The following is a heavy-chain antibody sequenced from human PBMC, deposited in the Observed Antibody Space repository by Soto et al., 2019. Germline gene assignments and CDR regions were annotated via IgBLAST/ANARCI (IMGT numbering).Heavy chain of an antibody. Sequence: EVQMVESGGDLVQPGGSLRLSCAASGFSFSTYWLNWLRQAPGKGLEWVANIKHEGTQKYSMVSVKGRVTISRDNAKNSLYLQISSRRVEDTAVYYCGGGDYWGQGTLVTVSS. CDR2: IKHEGTQK. D-gene: IGHD3-16*01. CDR3: GGGDY. CDR1: GFSFSTYW. J-gene: IGHJ4*02. V-gene: IGHV3-7*01.